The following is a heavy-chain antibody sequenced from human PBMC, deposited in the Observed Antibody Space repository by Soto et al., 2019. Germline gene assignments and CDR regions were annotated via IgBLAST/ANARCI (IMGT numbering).Heavy chain of an antibody. CDR3: SRGWGGDGDYVVNWFDP. V-gene: IGHV1-18*01. D-gene: IGHD4-17*01. J-gene: IGHJ5*02. Sequence: QVQLVQYRAEVKKPGASVKVSCKASGYTFTSYGISWVRQAPGQGLEWMGWISHYNGNTNYAQKLQSSVTMTTDTTTSTAYMELRSLRSDDTAVYYCSRGWGGDGDYVVNWFDPWGQGTLVTDAS. CDR2: ISHYNGNT. CDR1: GYTFTSYG.